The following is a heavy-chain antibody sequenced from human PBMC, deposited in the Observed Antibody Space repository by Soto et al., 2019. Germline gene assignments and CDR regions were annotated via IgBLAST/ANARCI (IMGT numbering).Heavy chain of an antibody. Sequence: PGGSLRLSCAASGFTFSSYWMHWVRQAPGKGLVWVSRINSDGSSTSYADSVKGRFTISRDNAKNTLYLQMNSLRAEDTAVYYCARAVATTDFDYWGQGTLVTVSS. CDR3: ARAVATTDFDY. J-gene: IGHJ4*02. CDR2: INSDGSST. D-gene: IGHD5-12*01. V-gene: IGHV3-74*01. CDR1: GFTFSSYW.